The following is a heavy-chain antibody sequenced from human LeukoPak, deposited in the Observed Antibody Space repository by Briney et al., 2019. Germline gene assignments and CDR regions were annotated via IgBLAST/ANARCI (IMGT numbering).Heavy chain of an antibody. CDR2: IYYSGST. V-gene: IGHV4-59*01. D-gene: IGHD2-15*01. J-gene: IGHJ5*02. CDR1: GGSISSYY. CDR3: ARSLHCSGGSCYSSWFDR. Sequence: SETLSLTCTVSGGSISSYYWSWIRQPPGKGLEWIGYIYYSGSTNYNSSLKSRVTISVDTSKNQFSPKLSSVTAADTAVYYCARSLHCSGGSCYSSWFDRRAQGTLVTVSS.